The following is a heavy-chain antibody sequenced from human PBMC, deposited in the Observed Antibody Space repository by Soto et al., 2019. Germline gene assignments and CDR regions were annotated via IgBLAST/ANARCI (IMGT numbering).Heavy chain of an antibody. CDR2: ISGGDGST. J-gene: IGHJ4*02. CDR3: AKVVRGYSYGYDY. Sequence: GGSLRLSCAASGSTFTTYAMSWVRQAPGEGLEWVSSISGGDGSTYYADSVKGRFTIFRDNSKNTLHLQMNSLRVEDTAVYYCAKVVRGYSYGYDYWGQGTLVTVSS. D-gene: IGHD5-18*01. V-gene: IGHV3-23*01. CDR1: GSTFTTYA.